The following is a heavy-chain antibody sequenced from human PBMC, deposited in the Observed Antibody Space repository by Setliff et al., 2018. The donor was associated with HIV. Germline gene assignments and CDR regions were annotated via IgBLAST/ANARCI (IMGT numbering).Heavy chain of an antibody. CDR1: GYTFTSYD. D-gene: IGHD3-22*01. CDR3: ARTQSLGGYYSRGHDYGMDV. J-gene: IGHJ6*02. CDR2: LNPNSGNT. Sequence: ASVKVSCKASGYTFTSYDITWVRQATGQGLEWMGWLNPNSGNTGFTQKFQGRVTMTRNTSISTAYMELSSLRSEDTAVYYCARTQSLGGYYSRGHDYGMDVWGQGSTGHRL. V-gene: IGHV1-8*01.